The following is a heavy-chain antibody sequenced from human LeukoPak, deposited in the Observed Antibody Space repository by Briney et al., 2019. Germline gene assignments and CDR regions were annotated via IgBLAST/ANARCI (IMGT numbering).Heavy chain of an antibody. D-gene: IGHD3-22*01. CDR3: ARVSGVYYYDSSGSQFDY. CDR2: IYYSGST. Sequence: PSETLSLTCTVSGGSISSSSYYWGWLRQPPGKGLEWLGSIYYSGSTYYNPSLKSRVTISVDTSKNQFSLKLSSVTAADTAVYYCARVSGVYYYDSSGSQFDYWGQGTLVTVSS. CDR1: GGSISSSSYY. V-gene: IGHV4-39*07. J-gene: IGHJ4*02.